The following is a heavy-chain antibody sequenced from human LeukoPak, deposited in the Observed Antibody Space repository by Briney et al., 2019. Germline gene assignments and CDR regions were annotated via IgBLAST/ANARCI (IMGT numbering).Heavy chain of an antibody. CDR3: ARHLNYYDSSGYSNYFDY. V-gene: IGHV4-39*01. CDR2: IYYSGST. CDR1: GGPISSSSYH. D-gene: IGHD3-22*01. J-gene: IGHJ4*02. Sequence: SETLSLTCTVSGGPISSSSYHWGWIRQSPGKGLEWIGTIYYSGSTYHNPSLNSRVTISVDTSKNQFSLKLSSVTAADTAVYYCARHLNYYDSSGYSNYFDYWGQGTLVTVSS.